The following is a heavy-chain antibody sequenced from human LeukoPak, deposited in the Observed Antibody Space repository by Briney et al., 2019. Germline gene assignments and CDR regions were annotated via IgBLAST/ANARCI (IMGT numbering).Heavy chain of an antibody. CDR1: GFTFNTYE. V-gene: IGHV3-48*03. J-gene: IGHJ4*02. CDR3: ATNPRPIGGGRGHYFDY. Sequence: GGSLRLSCAASGFTFNTYEVNWVRQAPGKGLEWISFISISGDRIYYADSVKGRFTISRDNAKKSLFLQMSSLRAEDTAVYYCATNPRPIGGGRGHYFDYWGQGTLVAVSS. CDR2: ISISGDRI. D-gene: IGHD1-26*01.